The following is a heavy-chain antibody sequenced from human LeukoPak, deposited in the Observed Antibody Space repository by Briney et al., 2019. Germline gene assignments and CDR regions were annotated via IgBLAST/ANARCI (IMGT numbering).Heavy chain of an antibody. V-gene: IGHV1-18*01. Sequence: ASAKVSCKASGYTFTSYGISWVRQAPGQGLEWMGWISAYNGNTNYAQKLQGRVTMTTDTSTSTAYMELRSLRSDDTAVYYCARDGLYCTSTNCYEGEYYFDYWGQGTLVTASS. CDR1: GYTFTSYG. J-gene: IGHJ4*02. CDR2: ISAYNGNT. CDR3: ARDGLYCTSTNCYEGEYYFDY. D-gene: IGHD2-2*01.